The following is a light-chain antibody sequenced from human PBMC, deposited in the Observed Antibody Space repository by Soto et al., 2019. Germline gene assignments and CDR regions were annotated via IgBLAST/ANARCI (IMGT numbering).Light chain of an antibody. CDR3: CSYAGSGTLV. J-gene: IGLJ3*02. CDR2: EVS. V-gene: IGLV2-23*02. Sequence: LTQPASVSGSPGQSITISCTGTSSDVGIYNLVSWYQQHPAKGLKLMIHEVSKRPSGASNRFSGSKSGNTASLTISGLQAEDEADYYCCSYAGSGTLVFGGGTKLTVL. CDR1: SSDVGIYNL.